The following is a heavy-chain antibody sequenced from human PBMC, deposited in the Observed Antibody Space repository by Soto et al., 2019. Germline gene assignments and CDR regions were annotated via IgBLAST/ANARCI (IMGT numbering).Heavy chain of an antibody. CDR3: ASCMLGNDYVGEQDAFDAFDI. J-gene: IGHJ3*02. V-gene: IGHV4-4*07. CDR2: IYTSGST. Sequence: SETLSLTCTVSGGSISSYYWSWIRQPAGKGLEWIGRIYTSGSTNYNPSLKSRVTMPVDTSKNQFSLKLSSVTAADTAVYYCASCMLGNDYVGEQDAFDAFDIWGQGTMVTVSS. D-gene: IGHD4-17*01. CDR1: GGSISSYY.